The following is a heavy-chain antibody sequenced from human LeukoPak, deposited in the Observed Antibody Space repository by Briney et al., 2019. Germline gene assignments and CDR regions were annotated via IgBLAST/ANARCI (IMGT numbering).Heavy chain of an antibody. D-gene: IGHD2-2*01. Sequence: SETLSLTCTVSGGSISSYYWSWIRQPPGKGLEWIGYIYYSGSTNYNPSLKSRVTISVDTSKTEFSLKLSPVTAADTAVYYCARGGYCSSTSCYWWFDPWGQGTLVTVSS. J-gene: IGHJ5*02. V-gene: IGHV4-59*01. CDR2: IYYSGST. CDR3: ARGGYCSSTSCYWWFDP. CDR1: GGSISSYY.